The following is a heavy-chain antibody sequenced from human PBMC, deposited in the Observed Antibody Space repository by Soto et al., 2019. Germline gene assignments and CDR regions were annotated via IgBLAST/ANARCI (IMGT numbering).Heavy chain of an antibody. CDR2: AYYSGST. D-gene: IGHD6-13*01. CDR1: GGSISSSSYY. V-gene: IGHV4-39*01. Sequence: SETLSLTCTVSGGSISSSSYYWGWIRQPPGKGLEWIGSAYYSGSTYYNPSLKSRVTISVDTSKNQFSLKLTSVTAADTAVYYCARGLYSSSWYAEYNWFDPWGQGTLVTVSS. J-gene: IGHJ5*02. CDR3: ARGLYSSSWYAEYNWFDP.